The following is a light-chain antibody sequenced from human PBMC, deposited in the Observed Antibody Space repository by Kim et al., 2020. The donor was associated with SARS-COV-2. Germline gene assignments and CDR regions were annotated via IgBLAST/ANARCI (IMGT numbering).Light chain of an antibody. V-gene: IGKV3-20*01. J-gene: IGKJ2*01. CDR2: GVS. Sequence: EIVLTQSPGTLSLSPGERATLSCRASQSVTSSNLAWYQQKPGQAPRLLMYGVSTRATGIPDRFSCSGSGTDFILTINRLEPEDFALYYCQLYGSSPPYIFGQGTKLEIK. CDR1: QSVTSSN. CDR3: QLYGSSPPYI.